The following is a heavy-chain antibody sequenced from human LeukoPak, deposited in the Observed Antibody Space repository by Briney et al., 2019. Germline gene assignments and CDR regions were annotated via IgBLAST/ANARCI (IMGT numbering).Heavy chain of an antibody. D-gene: IGHD1-26*01. V-gene: IGHV3-73*01. Sequence: GGSLRLSCAASGFTFSGSAMHWVRQASGKGLEWVGRIRSKANSYAIAYAASVKGRFTISRDDSNNTAYLQMNSLKTEDTAVYYCTRGSGSYFHWGQGTLVTVSS. CDR1: GFTFSGSA. CDR3: TRGSGSYFH. CDR2: IRSKANSYAI. J-gene: IGHJ4*02.